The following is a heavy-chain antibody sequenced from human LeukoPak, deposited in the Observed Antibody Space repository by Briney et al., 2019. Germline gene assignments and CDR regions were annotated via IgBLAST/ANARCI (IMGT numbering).Heavy chain of an antibody. D-gene: IGHD3-9*01. Sequence: GGSLRLSCAASGFTFSSYAMSWVRQAPGKGLAWISAICGNDNSTYYADSVKGRFTISRDNSKNTLNLQMNSLRPDDPSIYYCAADYNILTGYFSDLGYWGQGTLVTVSS. V-gene: IGHV3-23*01. CDR2: ICGNDNST. CDR1: GFTFSSYA. CDR3: AADYNILTGYFSDLGY. J-gene: IGHJ4*02.